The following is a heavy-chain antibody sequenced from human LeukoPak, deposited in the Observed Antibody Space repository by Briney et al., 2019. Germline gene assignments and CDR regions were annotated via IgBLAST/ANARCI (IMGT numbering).Heavy chain of an antibody. D-gene: IGHD2-2*01. J-gene: IGHJ3*02. CDR1: GFTFSSYG. CDR3: AKDSCAEACRALDN. Sequence: PRGSLRLSCAASGFTFSSYGVSWLRQAPGKGLEWVSSISSSSSYIYYADSVKGRFTISRDNAKNSLYLQMNSLRAEDTAVYYCAKDSCAEACRALDNWGQGTMVTVSS. V-gene: IGHV3-21*01. CDR2: ISSSSSYI.